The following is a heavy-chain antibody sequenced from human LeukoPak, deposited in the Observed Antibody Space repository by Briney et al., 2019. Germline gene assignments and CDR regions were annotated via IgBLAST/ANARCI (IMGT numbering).Heavy chain of an antibody. CDR3: ARVLSVRGPAHDAFDI. V-gene: IGHV3-21*01. CDR1: GFAFSSYS. D-gene: IGHD1-14*01. CDR2: ISSSSNYI. J-gene: IGHJ3*02. Sequence: GGSLRLSCAASGFAFSSYSMNWVRQAPGKWLEWVSSISSSSNYIYYADSLKGRFTISRDNAKNSLYLQMNSLRAEDTAVYYCARVLSVRGPAHDAFDIWGQGTMVTVSS.